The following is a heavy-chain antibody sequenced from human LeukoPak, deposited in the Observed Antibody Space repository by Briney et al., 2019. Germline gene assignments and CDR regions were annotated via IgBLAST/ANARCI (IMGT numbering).Heavy chain of an antibody. D-gene: IGHD3-22*01. J-gene: IGHJ4*02. CDR1: GGSVSTIDYY. CDR3: ARTDSSGYPHIDY. V-gene: IGHV4-34*01. Sequence: PSETLSLTCTVSGGSVSTIDYYWSWIRQPPGKGLEWIGEINHSGSTNYNPSLKSRVTISVDTSKNQFSLKLSSVTAADTAVYYCARTDSSGYPHIDYWGQGTLVTVSS. CDR2: INHSGST.